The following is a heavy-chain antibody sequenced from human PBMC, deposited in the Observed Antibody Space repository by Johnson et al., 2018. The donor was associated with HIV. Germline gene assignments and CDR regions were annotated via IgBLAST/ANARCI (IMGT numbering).Heavy chain of an antibody. CDR3: ARDRAPVYSSSSTPFDALDI. D-gene: IGHD6-6*01. CDR2: IRYDGSNK. J-gene: IGHJ3*02. Sequence: QMQLVESGGGVVQPGGSLRLSCAASGFTFSSYGMHWVRQAPGKGLEWVAFIRYDGSNKYYADSVKGRFTISRDNSKSTLYLQMNSLRVEDTAVYYCARDRAPVYSSSSTPFDALDIWGQGTVVSVSS. V-gene: IGHV3-30*02. CDR1: GFTFSSYG.